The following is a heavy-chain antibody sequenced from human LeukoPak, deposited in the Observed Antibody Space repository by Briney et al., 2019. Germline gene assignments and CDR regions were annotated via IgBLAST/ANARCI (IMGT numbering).Heavy chain of an antibody. CDR2: ISGGSS. CDR1: GFTFSSYA. CDR3: ARDQPFDY. Sequence: GGSLRLSCAASGFTFSSYAMGWVRQAPGKGLEWVSAISGGSSYYADSVKGRFTISRDNSKNTLYLQMNSLRAEDTAVYYCARDQPFDYWGQGTLVTVSS. J-gene: IGHJ4*02. V-gene: IGHV3-23*01.